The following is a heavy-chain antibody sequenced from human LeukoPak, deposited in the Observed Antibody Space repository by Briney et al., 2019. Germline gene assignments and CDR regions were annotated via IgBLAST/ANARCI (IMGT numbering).Heavy chain of an antibody. Sequence: ASVKVSCKASGYTFTGYYMHWVRQAPGQGLEWMGWIDPNSGGTNYAQKFQGRVTMTTDTSTSTAYMELRSLRSDDTAVYYCARFPGGSGYYGGAFDIWGQGTMVTVSS. D-gene: IGHD3-22*01. CDR2: IDPNSGGT. J-gene: IGHJ3*02. CDR3: ARFPGGSGYYGGAFDI. CDR1: GYTFTGYY. V-gene: IGHV1-2*02.